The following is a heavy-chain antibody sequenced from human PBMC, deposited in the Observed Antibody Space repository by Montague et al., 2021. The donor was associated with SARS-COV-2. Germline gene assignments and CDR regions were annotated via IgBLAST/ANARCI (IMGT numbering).Heavy chain of an antibody. CDR1: NGSINNYY. CDR3: AREGLHNWFDP. V-gene: IGHV4-59*01. Sequence: SETLSLTCTVSNGSINNYYWSWVRQPPGKRLEWIGYIYYRGSTNYNPSLESRVTMSIDTSKNQFFLKLRSVTAADTAVYFCAREGLHNWFDPWGQGTLVIVSS. J-gene: IGHJ5*02. CDR2: IYYRGST.